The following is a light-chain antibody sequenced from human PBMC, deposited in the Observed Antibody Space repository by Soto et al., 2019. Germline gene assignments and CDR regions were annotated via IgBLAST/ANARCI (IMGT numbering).Light chain of an antibody. J-gene: IGLJ3*02. CDR1: DSNIGSNT. Sequence: QSVLTQPPSASGTPGQRVTISCCGSDSNIGSNTVNWYQQVPGTAPKLLIYSNSQRPSGVPDRFSGSKSGTSASLAISGLQSEDEADYYCAAWDDSLNGRAVFGGGTKLTVL. CDR3: AAWDDSLNGRAV. CDR2: SNS. V-gene: IGLV1-44*01.